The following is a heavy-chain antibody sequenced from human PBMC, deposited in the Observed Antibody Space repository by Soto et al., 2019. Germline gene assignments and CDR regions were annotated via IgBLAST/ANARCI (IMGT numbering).Heavy chain of an antibody. D-gene: IGHD2-15*01. CDR3: GKSHRICALTWFDP. V-gene: IGHV3-23*01. Sequence: VQLLESGGGLVQPGGSLRLSCAASGFTFSSYAMSWVRQAPGKGLEWVSDISGSGGTTYYADSVKGRFTISRDNSKNTLYLQMIGLRAEDTAVYYCGKSHRICALTWFDPWGQGTLVTVSS. CDR2: ISGSGGTT. CDR1: GFTFSSYA. J-gene: IGHJ5*02.